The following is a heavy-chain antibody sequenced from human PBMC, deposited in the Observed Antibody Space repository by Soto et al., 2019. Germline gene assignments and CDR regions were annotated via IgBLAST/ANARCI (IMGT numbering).Heavy chain of an antibody. CDR1: GFTFSSYA. D-gene: IGHD6-19*01. Sequence: SLRLSCAASGFTFSSYAMHWVRQAPGKGLEWVAVISYDGSNKYYADSVKGRLTISRDNSKNTLYLQMNSLRAEDTAVYYCARDLDSSGYFDYWGQGTLVTVSS. CDR2: ISYDGSNK. V-gene: IGHV3-30-3*01. J-gene: IGHJ4*02. CDR3: ARDLDSSGYFDY.